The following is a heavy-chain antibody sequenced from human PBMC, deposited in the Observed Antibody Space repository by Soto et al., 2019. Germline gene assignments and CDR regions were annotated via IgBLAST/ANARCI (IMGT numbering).Heavy chain of an antibody. D-gene: IGHD1-1*01. CDR2: INAGNGDT. Sequence: SVKVSCKASGYTFTSYGISWVRQAPGQGLEWMGWINAGNGDTKSSQKFQGRVTITRDTSASTAYLELSSLRSEDTAVYYCARDPGPDVFDIWGQGTMVTVSS. CDR1: GYTFTSYG. CDR3: ARDPGPDVFDI. J-gene: IGHJ3*02. V-gene: IGHV1-3*01.